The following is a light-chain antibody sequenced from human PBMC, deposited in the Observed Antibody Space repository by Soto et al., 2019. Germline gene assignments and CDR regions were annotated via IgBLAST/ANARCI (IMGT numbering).Light chain of an antibody. J-gene: IGLJ3*02. CDR2: GNS. V-gene: IGLV1-40*01. Sequence: QSVLTQPPSVSGAPGQRVTISCTGSSSNIGAGYDVHWYQQLPGTAPKLLIYGNSNRPPVVPDRFSGSKSGTSASLAITGLQAEDEADYYCQSYDSSLSGWVFGGGTKLTVL. CDR1: SSNIGAGYD. CDR3: QSYDSSLSGWV.